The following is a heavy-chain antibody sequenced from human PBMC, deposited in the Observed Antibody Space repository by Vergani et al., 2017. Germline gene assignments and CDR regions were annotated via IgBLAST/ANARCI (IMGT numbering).Heavy chain of an antibody. CDR1: GGSISSGGYY. V-gene: IGHV4-31*03. CDR3: ARYGAYCSSTSCSNNAFDI. J-gene: IGHJ3*02. Sequence: QVQLQESGPGLVKPSQTLSLTCTVSGGSISSGGYYWSWIRQHPGKGLEWIGYIYYSGSTYYNPSLKSRVTISVDTSKNQFSLKLSSVTAADTAVYYCARYGAYCSSTSCSNNAFDIWGQGTMVTVSS. CDR2: IYYSGST. D-gene: IGHD2-2*01.